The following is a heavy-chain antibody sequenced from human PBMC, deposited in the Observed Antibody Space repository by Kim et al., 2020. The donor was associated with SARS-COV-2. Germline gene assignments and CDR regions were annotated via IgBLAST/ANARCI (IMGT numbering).Heavy chain of an antibody. D-gene: IGHD5-18*01. V-gene: IGHV4-34*01. CDR3: AREAGYSYGYVYFDY. CDR1: GGSFSGYY. J-gene: IGHJ4*02. CDR2: INHSGST. Sequence: SETLSLTCAVYGGSFSGYYWSWIRQPPGKGLEWIGEINHSGSTNYNPSLKSRVTISVDTSKNQFSLKLSSVTAADTAVYYCAREAGYSYGYVYFDYWGQGTLVTVSS.